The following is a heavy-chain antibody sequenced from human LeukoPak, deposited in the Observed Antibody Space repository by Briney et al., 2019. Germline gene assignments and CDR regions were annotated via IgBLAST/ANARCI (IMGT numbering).Heavy chain of an antibody. CDR1: GGTFSSYA. D-gene: IGHD3-22*01. Sequence: ASVKVSCKASGGTFSSYAISWVRQAPGQGLEWMGGIIPIFGTANYAQKFQGKVTITADESTSTAYMELSSLRSEDTAVYYCARAKTRITMIVVVITGPFDYWGQGTLVTVSS. CDR3: ARAKTRITMIVVVITGPFDY. CDR2: IIPIFGTA. J-gene: IGHJ4*02. V-gene: IGHV1-69*13.